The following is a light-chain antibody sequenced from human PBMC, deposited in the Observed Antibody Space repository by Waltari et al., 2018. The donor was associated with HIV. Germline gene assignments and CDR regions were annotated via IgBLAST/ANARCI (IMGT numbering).Light chain of an antibody. V-gene: IGKV3-15*01. Sequence: EIVMTQSPATLSVSPGERATLSCRASQSVSSDLAWYQQKPGQAPRLLIYGASTRATGIPARFSGSGSGTEFTLTISSLQSEDFVVYYCQQYNNLPPYTFGQGTKLEIK. J-gene: IGKJ2*01. CDR1: QSVSSD. CDR3: QQYNNLPPYT. CDR2: GAS.